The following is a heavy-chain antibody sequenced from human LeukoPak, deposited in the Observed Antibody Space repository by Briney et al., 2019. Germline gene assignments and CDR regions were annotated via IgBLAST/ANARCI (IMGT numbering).Heavy chain of an antibody. CDR2: IYYSGST. J-gene: IGHJ4*02. CDR3: ARWVARFDY. D-gene: IGHD2-15*01. Sequence: SETLSLTCTVSGGSISSYYWSWIRQPPGKGLGWIGYIYYSGSTNYNPSLKSRVTISVDTSKNQFSLKLSSVTAADTAVYYCARWVARFDYWGQGTLVTVSS. V-gene: IGHV4-59*01. CDR1: GGSISSYY.